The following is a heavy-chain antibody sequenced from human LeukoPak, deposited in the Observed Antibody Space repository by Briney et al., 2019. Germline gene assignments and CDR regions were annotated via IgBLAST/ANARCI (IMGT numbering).Heavy chain of an antibody. D-gene: IGHD5-12*01. CDR2: IPYDGSNK. V-gene: IGHV3-30*04. CDR3: ANLRGNDWYIEY. Sequence: GRSLGLSCAASGFTFSSYAMHWVRQAPGKGLEWAAVIPYDGSNKYYADSVKGRFTISRDNSKNTLYLQMNRLRVEDTAVYYCANLRGNDWYIEYWGQGTLVTVSS. J-gene: IGHJ4*02. CDR1: GFTFSSYA.